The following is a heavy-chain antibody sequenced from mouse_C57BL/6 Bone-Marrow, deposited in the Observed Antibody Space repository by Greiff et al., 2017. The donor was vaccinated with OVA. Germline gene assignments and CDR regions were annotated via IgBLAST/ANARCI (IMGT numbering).Heavy chain of an antibody. D-gene: IGHD4-1*01. V-gene: IGHV1-42*01. Sequence: VQLQQSGPELVKPGASVKISCKASGYSFTGYYMNWVKQSPEKSLEWIGEINPSTGGTTYNQKFKAKATLTVDKSSSTAYMQLKSLTSEDSAVYYCARGGTSPVAYWGQGTLVTVSA. CDR1: GYSFTGYY. CDR2: INPSTGGT. J-gene: IGHJ3*01. CDR3: ARGGTSPVAY.